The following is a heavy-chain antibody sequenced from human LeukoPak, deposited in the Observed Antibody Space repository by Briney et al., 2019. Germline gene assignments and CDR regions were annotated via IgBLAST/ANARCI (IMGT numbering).Heavy chain of an antibody. CDR1: GGSFSGYY. J-gene: IGHJ4*02. D-gene: IGHD6-6*01. Sequence: SETLSLTCAVYGGSFSGYYWSWIRQPPGKGLEWIGKINHSGSTNYNPSLRSRVTISVDTSKNQFSLKLSSVTAADTAVYYCASSSSQWDSSSSGFAPVYWGQGTLVTVSS. CDR3: ASSSSQWDSSSSGFAPVY. CDR2: INHSGST. V-gene: IGHV4-34*01.